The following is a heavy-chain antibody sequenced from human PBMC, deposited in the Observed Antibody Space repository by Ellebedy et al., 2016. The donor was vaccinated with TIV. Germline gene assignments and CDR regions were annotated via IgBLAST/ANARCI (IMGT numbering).Heavy chain of an antibody. J-gene: IGHJ5*02. D-gene: IGHD6-25*01. CDR1: GFTFNNFN. Sequence: PGGSLRLSCAASGFTFNNFNMHWVRQAPGQGLEWVASIHYDGSKKNYADSVKGRFTISRDNSKKMVFLHMDTLRVEDTAVYYCTKVHQRLSNWFDPWGQGTLVTVSS. V-gene: IGHV3-30*02. CDR3: TKVHQRLSNWFDP. CDR2: IHYDGSKK.